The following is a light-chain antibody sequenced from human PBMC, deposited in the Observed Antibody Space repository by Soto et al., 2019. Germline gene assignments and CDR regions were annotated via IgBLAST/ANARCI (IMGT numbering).Light chain of an antibody. Sequence: EMVMTQSLATLSVSPGERATLSCRASQNLSRNLAWYQQQPGQAPRLLIYGASTMATGIPARFSGSGSGTDFTLTISSLQSEDFSVYYCQQYDNWPHTFGQGTKLEIK. V-gene: IGKV3-15*01. CDR3: QQYDNWPHT. J-gene: IGKJ2*01. CDR2: GAS. CDR1: QNLSRN.